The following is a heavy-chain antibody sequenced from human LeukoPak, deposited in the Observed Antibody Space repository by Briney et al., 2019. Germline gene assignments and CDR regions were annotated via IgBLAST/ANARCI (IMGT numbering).Heavy chain of an antibody. CDR3: AKEYCSNSVCHSLDY. Sequence: GGSLRLSCAASGFTFSSYSMNWVRQAPGKGLEWVAVISYDGSNKYYADSVKGRFTFSRDNSKNTLYLQMNSLRAEDTAVYYCAKEYCSNSVCHSLDYWGQGTLVTVSS. CDR1: GFTFSSYS. J-gene: IGHJ4*02. V-gene: IGHV3-30*18. D-gene: IGHD2-8*01. CDR2: ISYDGSNK.